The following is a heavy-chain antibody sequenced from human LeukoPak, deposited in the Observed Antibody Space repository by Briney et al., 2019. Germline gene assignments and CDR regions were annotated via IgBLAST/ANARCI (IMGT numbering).Heavy chain of an antibody. CDR2: IYSGGST. D-gene: IGHD3-10*01. V-gene: IGHV3-53*04. CDR1: GFTFSDHY. CDR3: ARGAGGDFDY. Sequence: PGGSLRLSCAASGFTFSDHYMSWVRQAPGKGLEWVSVIYSGGSTYYADSVKGRFTISRHNSKNTLYLQMNSLRAEDTAVYYCARGAGGDFDYWGQGTLVTVSS. J-gene: IGHJ4*02.